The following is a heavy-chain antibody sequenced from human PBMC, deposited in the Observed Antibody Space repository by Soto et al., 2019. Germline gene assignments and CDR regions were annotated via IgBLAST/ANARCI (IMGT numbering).Heavy chain of an antibody. V-gene: IGHV4-39*01. D-gene: IGHD3-9*01. CDR1: GGSISSSSYY. CDR2: IYYSGST. CDR3: ARLEGLATISYYFDF. Sequence: SETLSLTCTVSGGSISSSSYYWGWIRQPPGKGLEWIGSIYYSGSTYYNPSLKSRVTISVDTSKSQFSLKLNSVTAADSTVYFCARLEGLATISYYFDFWGPGALVTVSS. J-gene: IGHJ4*02.